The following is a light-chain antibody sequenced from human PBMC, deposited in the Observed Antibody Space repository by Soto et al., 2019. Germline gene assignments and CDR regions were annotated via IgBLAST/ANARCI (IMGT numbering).Light chain of an antibody. V-gene: IGKV3-20*01. CDR3: QQYGSSPCT. CDR2: GAS. Sequence: EIVLTQSPGILSLSPGERATLSCGASQSASSNYLAWYQQKPGQAPRLLITGASSRATGIPDRFSGSGSGTDFTLTISRLEPEDFAVYYCQQYGSSPCTFGQGTRLEIK. J-gene: IGKJ5*01. CDR1: QSASSNY.